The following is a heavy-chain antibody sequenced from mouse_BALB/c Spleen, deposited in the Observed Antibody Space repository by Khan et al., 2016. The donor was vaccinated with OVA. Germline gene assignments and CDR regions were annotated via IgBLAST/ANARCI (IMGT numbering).Heavy chain of an antibody. Sequence: QVQLKQSGAELARPGASVKLSCKASGYTFTSYWMQWVKQRPGQGLEWIGAIYPGDGDTRYTQKFKGKATLTADKSSSTAYMQLSSLASEDSAVYYCASGITYYYAMDYWGQGTSVTVSS. CDR3: ASGITYYYAMDY. V-gene: IGHV1-87*01. CDR2: IYPGDGDT. J-gene: IGHJ4*01. CDR1: GYTFTSYW.